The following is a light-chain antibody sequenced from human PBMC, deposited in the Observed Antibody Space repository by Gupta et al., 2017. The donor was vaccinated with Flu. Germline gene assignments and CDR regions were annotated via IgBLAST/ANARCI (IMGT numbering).Light chain of an antibody. V-gene: IGLV1-51*02. Sequence: SVLTQPPSLSAAPGQKVFISCSGSTSNVGDNFISWYQQLPGTAPKLLIYENYKRPSGIPDRFSGSKSGTSATLAITGLQTGDEADFYCGTWDSRGYYIFGSGTKVTVL. CDR2: ENY. J-gene: IGLJ1*01. CDR1: TSNVGDNF. CDR3: GTWDSRGYYI.